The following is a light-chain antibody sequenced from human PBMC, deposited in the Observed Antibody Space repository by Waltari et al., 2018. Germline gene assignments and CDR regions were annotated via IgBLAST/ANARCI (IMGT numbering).Light chain of an antibody. CDR1: QSVSRRY. J-gene: IGKJ3*01. CDR3: QQYGSSPLT. CDR2: DAS. V-gene: IGKV3D-20*01. Sequence: EIVLTQSPATLSLSPGERATLSCGASQSVSRRYLAWYQQKPGLAPTLLSYDASSSATGIPDRFRGSWSGTDFTLTISRLEPEDFAVYYCQQYGSSPLTFGPGTKVDIK.